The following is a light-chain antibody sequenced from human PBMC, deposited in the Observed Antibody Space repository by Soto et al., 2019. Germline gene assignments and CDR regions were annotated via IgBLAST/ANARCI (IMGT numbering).Light chain of an antibody. CDR1: QSISSSY. V-gene: IGKV3-20*01. CDR2: GAS. J-gene: IGKJ2*01. Sequence: EIVLTQSPGTLSLSPGERVTLSCRASQSISSSYLAWYQQKPGQAPRLLIYGASRRATGIPDRFSGRESGTDVTLTITTLEPEDSAVYFCQQYASSPYTFGQGTKVEIK. CDR3: QQYASSPYT.